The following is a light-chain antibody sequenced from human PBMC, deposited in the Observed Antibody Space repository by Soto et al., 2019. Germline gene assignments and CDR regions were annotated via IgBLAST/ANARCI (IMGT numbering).Light chain of an antibody. V-gene: IGLV2-23*02. CDR3: CSYAGRSTWV. J-gene: IGLJ3*02. Sequence: QSALTRTASVSGSPGQSITISCTGTSSDVGSYNLVSWYQQHPGKAPKLMIYEVSKRPSGVSNRFSGSKSGNTASLTISGLQAEDEADYYCCSYAGRSTWVFGGGTKVTVL. CDR2: EVS. CDR1: SSDVGSYNL.